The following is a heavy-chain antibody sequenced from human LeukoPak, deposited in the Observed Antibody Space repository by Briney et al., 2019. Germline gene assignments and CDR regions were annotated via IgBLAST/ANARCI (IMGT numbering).Heavy chain of an antibody. CDR3: ARSTCSGGSCYYY. J-gene: IGHJ4*02. Sequence: SVKVSCKASGYTFTGCYMHWVRQAPGQGLEWMGWINPNSGGTNYAQKFQGWVTMTRNTSISTAYMELSRLRSDDTAVYYCARSTCSGGSCYYYWGQGTLVTVSS. CDR1: GYTFTGCY. CDR2: INPNSGGT. V-gene: IGHV1-2*04. D-gene: IGHD2-15*01.